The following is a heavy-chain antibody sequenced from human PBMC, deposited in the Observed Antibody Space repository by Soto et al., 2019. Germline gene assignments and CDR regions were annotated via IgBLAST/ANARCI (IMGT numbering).Heavy chain of an antibody. CDR2: IYHSGST. Sequence: PSETLSLTCAVSGGSISSGGYSWSWIRQPPGKGLEWIGYIYHSGSTYYNPSLKSRVTISVDRSKNQSSLKLSSVTAADTAVYYCARAEATYDFWSGYPQLGGMDVWGQGTTVTVSS. CDR1: GGSISSGGYS. CDR3: ARAEATYDFWSGYPQLGGMDV. J-gene: IGHJ6*02. V-gene: IGHV4-30-2*01. D-gene: IGHD3-3*01.